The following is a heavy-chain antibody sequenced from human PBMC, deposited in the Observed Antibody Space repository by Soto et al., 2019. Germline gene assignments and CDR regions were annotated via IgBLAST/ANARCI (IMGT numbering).Heavy chain of an antibody. CDR1: GGIFSSNA. CDR2: ILPIFGTT. D-gene: IGHD5-18*01. CDR3: ATGGSGYSSAPRFYFDY. V-gene: IGHV1-69*01. Sequence: QVQLVQSGAEVKKPGSSVKVSCQASGGIFSSNAISWVRQAPGQGLEWMGGILPIFGTTNYAQNFQGRATITADESTSTAYMELSSLKSEDTASYYCATGGSGYSSAPRFYFDYWGQGTLVTVSS. J-gene: IGHJ4*02.